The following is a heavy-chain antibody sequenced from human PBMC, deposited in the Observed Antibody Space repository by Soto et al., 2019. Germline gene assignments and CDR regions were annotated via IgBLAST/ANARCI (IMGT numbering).Heavy chain of an antibody. J-gene: IGHJ5*02. CDR2: INPSSGGT. D-gene: IGHD6-13*01. V-gene: IGHV1-2*02. CDR1: GYIFTGYY. Sequence: GASVKVSCKASGYIFTGYYMHWVRQAPGQGLEWMGWINPSSGGTNYAQKFQGRVTMTRDTSISTAYMELSRLRSDDTAVYYCARVGVQQLKGTRYNWFDPWGQGTLVTVSS. CDR3: ARVGVQQLKGTRYNWFDP.